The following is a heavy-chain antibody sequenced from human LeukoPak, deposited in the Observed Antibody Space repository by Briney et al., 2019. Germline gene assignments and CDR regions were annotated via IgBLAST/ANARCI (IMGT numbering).Heavy chain of an antibody. CDR2: IKQDGSEK. V-gene: IGHV3-7*03. CDR1: GFTFSSCW. CDR3: ARIRFLEWSRFDY. Sequence: GGSLRLSCAASGFTFSSCWMSWVRQAPGKGLEWVANIKQDGSEKYYVDSVKGRFTISRDNAKNSLYLQMNSLRAEDTAVYYCARIRFLEWSRFDYWGQGTLVTVSS. J-gene: IGHJ4*02. D-gene: IGHD3-3*01.